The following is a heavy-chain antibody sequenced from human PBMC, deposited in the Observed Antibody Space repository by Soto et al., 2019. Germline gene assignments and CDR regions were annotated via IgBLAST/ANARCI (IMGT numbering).Heavy chain of an antibody. CDR2: IIPIFGTP. J-gene: IGHJ5*02. CDR1: GGTFSSYA. CDR3: ARPTRYYYDSSGQSAWFDP. Sequence: QVQLVQSGAEVKKPGSSVKVSCKASGGTFSSYAISWVRQAPGQGLEWMGGIIPIFGTPNYAQKFQGRVTITEDESTSTAYMELSSLRSEDTAVYYCARPTRYYYDSSGQSAWFDPWGQGTLVTVSS. D-gene: IGHD3-22*01. V-gene: IGHV1-69*12.